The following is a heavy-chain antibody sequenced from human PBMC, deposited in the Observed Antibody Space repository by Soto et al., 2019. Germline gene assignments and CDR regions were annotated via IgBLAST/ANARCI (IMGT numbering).Heavy chain of an antibody. J-gene: IGHJ5*02. D-gene: IGHD2-8*01. CDR3: ARSHHCPTGVCFPTWFDP. V-gene: IGHV1-18*01. CDR2: ISAYNGNT. CDR1: GYTFTSYG. Sequence: QVQLVQSGAEVKKPGASVKVSCKASGYTFTSYGISWVRQAPGQGLEWMGWISAYNGNTNYAQKLQGRVTMTTDTSTSTAYMELRSLRSDDTAVYYCARSHHCPTGVCFPTWFDPWGQGTLVTVSS.